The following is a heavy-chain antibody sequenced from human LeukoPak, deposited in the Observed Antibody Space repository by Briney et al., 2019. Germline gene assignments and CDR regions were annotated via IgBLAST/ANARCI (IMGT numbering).Heavy chain of an antibody. J-gene: IGHJ5*02. D-gene: IGHD3-16*02. CDR3: ARGPLVRLPSSFDP. CDR2: MNPNSGNT. V-gene: IGHV1-8*01. CDR1: GYTFTSYD. Sequence: ASVKVSCKASGYTFTSYDINWVRQATGQGLEWIGWMNPNSGNTGSAQRFQGRITMTRDTSISTAYMELSSLRSEDTAVYYCARGPLVRLPSSFDPWGQGSLVTVSS.